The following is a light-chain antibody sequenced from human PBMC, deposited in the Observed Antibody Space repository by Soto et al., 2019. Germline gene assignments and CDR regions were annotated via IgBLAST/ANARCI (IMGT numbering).Light chain of an antibody. CDR2: DTS. CDR3: QQFGSSSWT. CDR1: QSVSSSF. V-gene: IGKV3-20*01. Sequence: EIVLTQSPGTLSLSPGERATLSCRASQSVSSSFLAWYQQKPGQAPRLLIYDTSSRASGIPDRFSGSGSETDFTLTISRLEYDDFAVYYCQQFGSSSWTFGPGTKVDIK. J-gene: IGKJ1*01.